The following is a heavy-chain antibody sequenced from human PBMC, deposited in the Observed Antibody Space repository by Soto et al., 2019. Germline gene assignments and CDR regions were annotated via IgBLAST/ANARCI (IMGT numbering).Heavy chain of an antibody. CDR3: AKSKWLVPYYFDY. CDR1: GFPFSSYA. Sequence: WGSLRLSCAASGFPFSSYAMSWVRQAPGKGLEWVSAISGSGGSTYYADSVKGRFTISRDNSKNTLYLQMNSLRAEDTAVYYCAKSKWLVPYYFDYWGQGTLVTVS. CDR2: ISGSGGST. V-gene: IGHV3-23*01. D-gene: IGHD6-19*01. J-gene: IGHJ4*02.